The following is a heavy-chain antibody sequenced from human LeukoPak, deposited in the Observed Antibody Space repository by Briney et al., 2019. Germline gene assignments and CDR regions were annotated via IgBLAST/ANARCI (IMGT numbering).Heavy chain of an antibody. CDR2: ISGSGADT. CDR1: GFTFSSYA. Sequence: GGSLRLSCAASGFTFSSYAMTWVRQAPGKGLECVSAISGSGADTYYADSVKGRLTISRDNSKITVYLQMNSLRAEDTAVYYCAKPHYSGSGSYSREDYWGQGTLVTVSS. CDR3: AKPHYSGSGSYSREDY. V-gene: IGHV3-23*01. J-gene: IGHJ4*02. D-gene: IGHD3-10*01.